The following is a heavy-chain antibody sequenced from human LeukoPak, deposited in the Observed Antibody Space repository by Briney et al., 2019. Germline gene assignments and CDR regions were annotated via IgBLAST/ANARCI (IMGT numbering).Heavy chain of an antibody. CDR1: GDSVTSSSYC. D-gene: IGHD1-26*01. CDR2: IYYSGSS. Sequence: SETLSLTCTVAGDSVTSSSYCWGWIRQPPGKGLEWIGCIYYSGSSYYNSSLNSRVTISVDTSKNEFSLRLKSVTATDTALYYCVRHRSGQAWLDSWGQGTLVTVSS. CDR3: VRHRSGQAWLDS. J-gene: IGHJ5*01. V-gene: IGHV4-39*01.